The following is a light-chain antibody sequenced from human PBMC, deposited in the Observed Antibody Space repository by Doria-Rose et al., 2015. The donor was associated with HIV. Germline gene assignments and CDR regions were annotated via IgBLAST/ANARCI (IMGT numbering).Light chain of an antibody. J-gene: IGKJ1*01. CDR3: QQTYSSPPWT. V-gene: IGKV1-39*01. CDR2: AAS. CDR1: QTVSTY. Sequence: DIQVTKSPSSLSASIGDRVTITCRASQTVSTYLNWFQQEPGKAPKLLIYAASRLQSGVPSRLSGGGSGTDFTLTISGLQPGDFATYYCQQTYSSPPWTFGQGTKVE.